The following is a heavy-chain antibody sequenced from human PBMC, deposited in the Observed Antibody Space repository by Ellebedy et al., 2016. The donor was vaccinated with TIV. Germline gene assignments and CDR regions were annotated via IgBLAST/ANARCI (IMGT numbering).Heavy chain of an antibody. V-gene: IGHV1-46*02. CDR1: GYNFDKYY. J-gene: IGHJ4*02. D-gene: IGHD3-22*01. CDR2: FSPASGST. CDR3: ARAHSVEYDSSWFDY. Sequence: ASVKVSCXASGYNFDKYYIHWVRQAPGQGLEWMGIFSPASGSTYYAQKFQARVTMTRDTPMNTVYMELSSLRSEDTAVYYCARAHSVEYDSSWFDYWGQGTLVTVSS.